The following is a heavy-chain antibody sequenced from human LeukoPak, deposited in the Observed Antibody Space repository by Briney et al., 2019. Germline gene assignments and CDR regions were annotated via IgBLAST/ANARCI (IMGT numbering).Heavy chain of an antibody. Sequence: GGSLRLSCQASGFTFTDYALHWVRHGPGKGLVWVSRINSDWSSTSYADSVKGRLTISRDNAKNTLYLQMNSLRAEDTALYYCARVPVRTYYYDSSGYPFDYWGQGTLVTVSS. J-gene: IGHJ4*02. D-gene: IGHD3-22*01. CDR1: GFTFTDYA. CDR3: ARVPVRTYYYDSSGYPFDY. CDR2: INSDWSST. V-gene: IGHV3-74*01.